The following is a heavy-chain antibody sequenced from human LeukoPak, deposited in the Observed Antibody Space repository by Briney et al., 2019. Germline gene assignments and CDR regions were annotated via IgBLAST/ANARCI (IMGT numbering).Heavy chain of an antibody. Sequence: GGSLRLSCAASGFTFSSYAMSWVRQAPGKGLEWVSVIYSGGSTYYADSVKGRFTISRDNSKNTLYLQMNSLRAEDTAVYYCASPGREQTIIWDAFDIWGQGTMVTVSS. CDR3: ASPGREQTIIWDAFDI. D-gene: IGHD1/OR15-1a*01. CDR1: GFTFSSYA. J-gene: IGHJ3*02. CDR2: IYSGGST. V-gene: IGHV3-66*01.